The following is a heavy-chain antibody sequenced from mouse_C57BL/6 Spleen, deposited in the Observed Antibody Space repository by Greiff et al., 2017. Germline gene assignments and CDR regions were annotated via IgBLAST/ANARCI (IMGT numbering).Heavy chain of an antibody. CDR2: IGPNSGGT. CDR3: ARWTQATGVDY. CDR1: GYTFTSYW. Sequence: VQLQQPGAELVKPGASVKLSCKASGYTFTSYWMHWVQQRPGRGLEWIGRIGPNSGGTKYNEKFKSKATLTVDKPSSTAYMQLSSLTSEDSAVYYCARWTQATGVDYWGQGTTLTVSS. V-gene: IGHV1-72*01. D-gene: IGHD3-2*02. J-gene: IGHJ2*01.